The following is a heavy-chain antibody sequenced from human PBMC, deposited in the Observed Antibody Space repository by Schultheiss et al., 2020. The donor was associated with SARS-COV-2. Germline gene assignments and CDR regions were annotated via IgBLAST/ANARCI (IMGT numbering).Heavy chain of an antibody. V-gene: IGHV1-2*02. Sequence: ASVKVSCKASGYTFTDYYMHWVRQAPGQGLEWMGWINPNSGGTNYAQKFQGRVTMTTDTSTSTAYMELRSLRSDDTAVYYCARDRILAAAVAMRGYGMDVWGQGTTVTVSS. J-gene: IGHJ6*02. CDR1: GYTFTDYY. CDR3: ARDRILAAAVAMRGYGMDV. CDR2: INPNSGGT. D-gene: IGHD6-13*01.